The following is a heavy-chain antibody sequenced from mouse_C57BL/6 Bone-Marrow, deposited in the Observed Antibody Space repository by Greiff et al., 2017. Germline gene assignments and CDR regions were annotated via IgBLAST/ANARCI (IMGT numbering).Heavy chain of an antibody. J-gene: IGHJ3*01. CDR2: IDPSDSYT. CDR3: ARSGYSTSAWFAY. V-gene: IGHV1-69*01. Sequence: QVQLQQPGAELVMPGASVKLSCKASGYTFTSYWMHWVKQRPGQGLKWIGEIDPSDSYTNSNQKFKGKSTLTVDKSSSTAYMQLSSLTSEDSAVYYCARSGYSTSAWFAYWGQGTLVTVSA. D-gene: IGHD2-5*01. CDR1: GYTFTSYW.